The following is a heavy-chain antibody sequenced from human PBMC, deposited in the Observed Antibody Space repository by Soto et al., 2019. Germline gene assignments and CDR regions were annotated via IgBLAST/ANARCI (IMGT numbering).Heavy chain of an antibody. CDR2: IIPIFGTA. V-gene: IGHV1-69*01. CDR3: AVTVTTHYGMDV. Sequence: QVQLVQSGAEVKKPGSSVKVSCKASGGTFSSYAISWVRQAPGQGLEWMGGIIPIFGTANYAQKFQGRVTITADESTSTAYMELSSLRSEDTDVYYYAVTVTTHYGMDVWGQGTTVTVSS. CDR1: GGTFSSYA. J-gene: IGHJ6*02. D-gene: IGHD4-17*01.